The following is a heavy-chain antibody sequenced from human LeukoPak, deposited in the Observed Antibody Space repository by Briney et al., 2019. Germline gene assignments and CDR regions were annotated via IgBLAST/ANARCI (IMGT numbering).Heavy chain of an antibody. J-gene: IGHJ5*02. V-gene: IGHV4-4*07. Sequence: SETLSLTCTVSGGSISSYYWSWIRQPAGKGLEWIGRIYTSGSTNYNPSLKSRVTISVDKSKNQFSLKLSSVTAADTAVYYCARRGSFNWFDPWGQGTLVTVSS. CDR3: ARRGSFNWFDP. CDR1: GGSISSYY. D-gene: IGHD3-10*01. CDR2: IYTSGST.